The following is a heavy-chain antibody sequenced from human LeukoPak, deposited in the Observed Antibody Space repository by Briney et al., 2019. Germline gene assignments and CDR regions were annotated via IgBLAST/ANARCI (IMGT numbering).Heavy chain of an antibody. J-gene: IGHJ6*02. CDR1: GGSISSYY. V-gene: IGHV4-59*01. D-gene: IGHD3-9*01. Sequence: SETLSLTCTVPGGSISSYYWSWIRQPPGKGLEWIGYIYYSGSTNYNPSLKSRVTISVDTSKNQFSLKLSSVTAADTAVYYCARVGRYFDWLSPSYGMDVWGQGTTVTVSS. CDR3: ARVGRYFDWLSPSYGMDV. CDR2: IYYSGST.